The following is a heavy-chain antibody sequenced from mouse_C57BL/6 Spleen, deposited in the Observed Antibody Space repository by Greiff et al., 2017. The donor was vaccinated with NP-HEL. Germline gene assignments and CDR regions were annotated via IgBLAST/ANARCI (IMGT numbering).Heavy chain of an antibody. Sequence: QVQLQQSGAELVRPGTSVKVSCKASGYAFTNYLIEWVKQRPGQGLEWIGVINPGSGGTNYNEKFKGKATLTADKSSSTAYMQLKSLTSEDSAVYYCARKIYYDYDGYFDVWGTGTTVTVSS. D-gene: IGHD2-4*01. CDR1: GYAFTNYL. J-gene: IGHJ1*03. CDR3: ARKIYYDYDGYFDV. V-gene: IGHV1-54*01. CDR2: INPGSGGT.